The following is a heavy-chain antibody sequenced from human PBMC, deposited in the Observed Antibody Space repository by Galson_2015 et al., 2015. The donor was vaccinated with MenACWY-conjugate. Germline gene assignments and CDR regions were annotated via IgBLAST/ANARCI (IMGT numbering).Heavy chain of an antibody. CDR2: IKQDASEK. D-gene: IGHD6-19*01. Sequence: SLRLSCATSGFTFSRYWMSWVRQAPGKGLEWVANIKQDASEKYYLDSVKGRFTISRDNAKNSLSLQVNSLRAEDTALYYCARAIAVASQAFDIWGQGTMVTVSS. CDR3: ARAIAVASQAFDI. V-gene: IGHV3-7*03. CDR1: GFTFSRYW. J-gene: IGHJ3*02.